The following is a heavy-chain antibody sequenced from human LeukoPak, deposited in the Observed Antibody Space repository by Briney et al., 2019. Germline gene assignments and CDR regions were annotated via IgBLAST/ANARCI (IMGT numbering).Heavy chain of an antibody. J-gene: IGHJ6*03. CDR3: AKDDSGSTNLRFYNYYMDV. Sequence: GGSLRLSCTASGFNLSNYGLQWVRQAPGKGLEWVAFIRYDSSNKYYVDSVKDRFTISRDNSKNTMYLEMNSLAPEDTAVYYCAKDDSGSTNLRFYNYYMDVWGKGTTVTVSS. CDR2: IRYDSSNK. D-gene: IGHD3-10*01. CDR1: GFNLSNYG. V-gene: IGHV3-30*02.